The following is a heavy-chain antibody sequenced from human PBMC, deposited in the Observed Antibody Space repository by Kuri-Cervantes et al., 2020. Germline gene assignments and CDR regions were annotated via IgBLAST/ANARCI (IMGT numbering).Heavy chain of an antibody. J-gene: IGHJ6*02. V-gene: IGHV1-18*01. Sequence: ASVKVSCKASGYTFTSYGISWVRQAPGQGLEWMGWISAYNGNTNYAQKLQGRVTMTTDTSTSTAYMELRSLRSDDTAVYYCARRALTYYDFWSGYFSYYYYGMDVWGQGTTVTVSS. D-gene: IGHD3-3*01. CDR1: GYTFTSYG. CDR3: ARRALTYYDFWSGYFSYYYYGMDV. CDR2: ISAYNGNT.